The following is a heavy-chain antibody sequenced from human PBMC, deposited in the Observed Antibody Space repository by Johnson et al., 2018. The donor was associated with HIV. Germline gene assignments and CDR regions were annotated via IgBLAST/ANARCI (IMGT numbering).Heavy chain of an antibody. D-gene: IGHD1-26*01. J-gene: IGHJ3*02. Sequence: KGLEWVAVMWYDGSNKYYADSVKGRFTISRDNSKNTLYLQMNSLKTEDTAVYYCTTSVGATLRGAFDIWGQGTMVTVSS. CDR3: TTSVGATLRGAFDI. V-gene: IGHV3-33*01. CDR2: MWYDGSNK.